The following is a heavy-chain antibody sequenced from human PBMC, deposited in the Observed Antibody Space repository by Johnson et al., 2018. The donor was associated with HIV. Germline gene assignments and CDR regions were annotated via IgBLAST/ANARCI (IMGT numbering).Heavy chain of an antibody. D-gene: IGHD3-10*01. Sequence: VQLVESGGGLVQPGRSLRLSCAASGFTFDDYAMHWVRQAPGKGLEWVSVLFSGGDTYYADSVRGRFTISRDNSKNTLYLQMNSLRAEDTAVYYCARGGKSYYGAFDIWGQGTMVTVSS. V-gene: IGHV3-66*01. CDR2: LFSGGDT. J-gene: IGHJ3*02. CDR1: GFTFDDYA. CDR3: ARGGKSYYGAFDI.